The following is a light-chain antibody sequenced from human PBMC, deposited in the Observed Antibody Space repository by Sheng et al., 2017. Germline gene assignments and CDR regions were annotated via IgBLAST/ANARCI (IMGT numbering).Light chain of an antibody. CDR2: GAS. CDR1: QSVSSN. CDR3: QQRSNWPPT. J-gene: IGKJ5*01. Sequence: EIVLTQSPGTLSLSPGERATLSCRASQSVSSNLAWYLQKPGQAPRLLIYGASTRATGIPARFSGSGSGTEFTLTISSLQSEDFAVYYCQQRSNWPPTFGQGTRLEIK. V-gene: IGKV3-15*01.